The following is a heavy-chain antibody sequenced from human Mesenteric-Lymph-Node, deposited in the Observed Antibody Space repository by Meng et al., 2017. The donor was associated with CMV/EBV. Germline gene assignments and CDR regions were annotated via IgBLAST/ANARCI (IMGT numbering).Heavy chain of an antibody. CDR1: GYTFTSYG. J-gene: IGHJ6*02. V-gene: IGHV1-2*02. Sequence: ASVKVSCKASGYTFTSYGISWVRQAPGQGLEWMGWINPNGGGTNYAQKFQGRVTMTRDTSISTAYMELSRLTSDDTAVYYCARRDSDRSYYGMDVWGQGTTVTVSS. CDR2: INPNGGGT. CDR3: ARRDSDRSYYGMDV. D-gene: IGHD5-24*01.